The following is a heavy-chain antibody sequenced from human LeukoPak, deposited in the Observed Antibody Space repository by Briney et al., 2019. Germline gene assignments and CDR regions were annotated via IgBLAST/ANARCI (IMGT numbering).Heavy chain of an antibody. J-gene: IGHJ4*02. D-gene: IGHD3-22*01. CDR2: ISSSCSTI. V-gene: IGHV3-48*04. Sequence: GGSLRLSCAASGFTFSSYSMNWVRQAPGKGLEGVSYISSSCSTIYYADSVNGRFTISRDNAKNSLYLQMNSLRAEDTAVYYCARDIDPDYYDSSGYRPLFGYWGQGTLVTVSS. CDR3: ARDIDPDYYDSSGYRPLFGY. CDR1: GFTFSSYS.